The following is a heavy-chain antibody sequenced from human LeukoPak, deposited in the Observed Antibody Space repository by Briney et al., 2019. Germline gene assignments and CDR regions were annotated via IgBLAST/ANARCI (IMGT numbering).Heavy chain of an antibody. CDR1: GFTFSSYG. D-gene: IGHD2-2*01. CDR2: ISGSGGST. J-gene: IGHJ3*02. Sequence: GGSLRLSCAASGFTFSSYGMSWVRQAPGKGLEWVSAISGSGGSTYYADSVKGRFTISRDNSKNTPYLQMNSLRAEDTAVYYCAKDLIVVPAANTGAFDIWGQGTMVTVSS. V-gene: IGHV3-23*01. CDR3: AKDLIVVPAANTGAFDI.